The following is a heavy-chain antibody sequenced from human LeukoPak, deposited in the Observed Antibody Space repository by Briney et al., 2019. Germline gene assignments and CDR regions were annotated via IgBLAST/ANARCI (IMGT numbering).Heavy chain of an antibody. V-gene: IGHV4-59*01. J-gene: IGHJ6*02. CDR3: ARVGTSAAGTSAYYYYGMDV. CDR1: GGSISSYY. Sequence: SETLSLTCTVSGGSISSYYWSWIRQPPGKGLEWTGYIYYSGSTNYNPSLKSRVTISVATSKNQFSLKLSSVTAADTAVYYCARVGTSAAGTSAYYYYGMDVWGQGTTVTVSS. D-gene: IGHD6-13*01. CDR2: IYYSGST.